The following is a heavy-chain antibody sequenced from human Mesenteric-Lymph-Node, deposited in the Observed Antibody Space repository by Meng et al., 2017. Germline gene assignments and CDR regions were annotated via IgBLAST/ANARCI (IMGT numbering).Heavy chain of an antibody. CDR1: GFTFSSYA. CDR3: ARDQGYCSGGSCYGEEYYYYYGMDV. D-gene: IGHD2-15*01. Sequence: GESLKISCAASGFTFSSYAMHWVRQAPGKGLEWVAVISYDGSNKYYADSVKGRFTISRDNSKNTLYLQMNSLRAEDTAVYYCARDQGYCSGGSCYGEEYYYYYGMDVWGQGTTVTVSS. V-gene: IGHV3-30*01. CDR2: ISYDGSNK. J-gene: IGHJ6*02.